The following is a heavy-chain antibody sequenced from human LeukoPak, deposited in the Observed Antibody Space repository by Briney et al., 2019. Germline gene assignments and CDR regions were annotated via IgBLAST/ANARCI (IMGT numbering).Heavy chain of an antibody. CDR3: AMRRVEMATIYAFDI. CDR1: GGSISSGSYY. CDR2: IYTSGST. Sequence: SETLSLTCTVSGGSISSGSYYWSWIRQPAGKGLEWIGRIYTSGSTNYNPSLKSRVTISVDTSKNQFSLKLSSVTAADTAAYYCAMRRVEMATIYAFDIWGQGTMVTVSP. V-gene: IGHV4-61*02. D-gene: IGHD5-24*01. J-gene: IGHJ3*02.